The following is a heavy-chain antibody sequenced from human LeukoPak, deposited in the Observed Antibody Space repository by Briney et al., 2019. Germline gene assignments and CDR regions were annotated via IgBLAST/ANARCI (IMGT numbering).Heavy chain of an antibody. J-gene: IGHJ4*02. D-gene: IGHD4-23*01. CDR3: ARYVVTRGYSFDY. CDR2: IYYSGTT. V-gene: IGHV4-39*01. CDR1: GGSISSSSYY. Sequence: SETLSLTCTVSGGSISSSSYYWGWVRQPPGKGPEWIGTIYYSGTTYYNPSLKSRVTVSVDTSKNQFSLRLSSVTAADTAVYFCARYVVTRGYSFDYWGQGTLVSVSS.